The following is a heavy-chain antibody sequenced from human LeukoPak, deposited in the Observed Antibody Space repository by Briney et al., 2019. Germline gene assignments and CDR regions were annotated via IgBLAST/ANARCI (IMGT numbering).Heavy chain of an antibody. CDR3: ARWRVLLVRGRPRPTYGDY. J-gene: IGHJ4*01. D-gene: IGHD3-10*01. CDR2: IYRNGIT. V-gene: IGHV4-38-2*02. Sequence: SETLSLTCTVSGFSISSGYFWGWIRQPPGKGLEWIGSIYRNGITYSNSSLSSRLTMSIDTSNNYFSLKMSSLTAADTAVDYCARWRVLLVRGRPRPTYGDYWGHGTLVTVSS. CDR1: GFSISSGYF.